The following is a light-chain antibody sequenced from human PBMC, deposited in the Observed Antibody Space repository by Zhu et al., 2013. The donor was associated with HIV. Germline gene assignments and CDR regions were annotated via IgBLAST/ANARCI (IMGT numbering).Light chain of an antibody. CDR2: WAS. CDR3: QQYYATPYS. Sequence: DIVMTQSPDSLAVSLGERATINCKSSQSALYSSNNKNYLAWYQQKPGQPPKLLIYWASTRESGVPDRFSGSGSGTDFTLTISSLQAEDVAVYYCQQYYATPYSFGQGTKLEIK. J-gene: IGKJ2*03. CDR1: QSALYSSNNKNY. V-gene: IGKV4-1*01.